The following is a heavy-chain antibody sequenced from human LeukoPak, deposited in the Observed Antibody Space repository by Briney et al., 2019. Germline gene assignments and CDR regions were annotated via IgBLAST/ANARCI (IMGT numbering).Heavy chain of an antibody. CDR3: ARGLSSGWYLAAGLGYFDY. CDR2: ISYDGSNK. Sequence: GGSLRLSCAASGFTFSSYAMHWVRQAPGTGLEGVAVISYDGSNKYYADSVKGRFTISRDNSKKTLYLQMNSLRAEDTAVYYCARGLSSGWYLAAGLGYFDYWGQGTLVTVSS. D-gene: IGHD6-19*01. J-gene: IGHJ4*02. V-gene: IGHV3-30-3*01. CDR1: GFTFSSYA.